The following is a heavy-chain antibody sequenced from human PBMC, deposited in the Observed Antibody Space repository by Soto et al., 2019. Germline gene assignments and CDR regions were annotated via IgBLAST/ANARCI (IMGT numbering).Heavy chain of an antibody. J-gene: IGHJ4*02. V-gene: IGHV1-69*01. D-gene: IGHD2-15*01. CDR1: GGTFSSYT. CDR2: IFPFFGTP. CDR3: ARPRSCSGDSYPFDY. Sequence: QVQLVQSGAEVKKPGSSVKVSCKASGGTFSSYTFNWVRQAPGQGLEWMGGIFPFFGTPNYAQKFQGRVTITADESASTAYMELSSLTSDDTAVYYCARPRSCSGDSYPFDYWGQGTLVTVSS.